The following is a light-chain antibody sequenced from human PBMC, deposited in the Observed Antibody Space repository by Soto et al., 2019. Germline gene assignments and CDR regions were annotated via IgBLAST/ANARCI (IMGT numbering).Light chain of an antibody. Sequence: EIVLTQSPATLSLSPGERAPLSCRASQSVSRYLAWYQQKPGQAPRVLIYETSNRATGIPVRFSGSGSGTDLTLTISSLENEDFAVYYCQQRSDWPPITFGHGTRLEIK. CDR2: ETS. CDR1: QSVSRY. J-gene: IGKJ5*01. CDR3: QQRSDWPPIT. V-gene: IGKV3-11*01.